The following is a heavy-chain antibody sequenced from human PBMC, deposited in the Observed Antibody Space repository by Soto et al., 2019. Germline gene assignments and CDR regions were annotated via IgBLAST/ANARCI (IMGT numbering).Heavy chain of an antibody. D-gene: IGHD3-10*01. CDR3: ARDQGGEFGEFPYFDY. J-gene: IGHJ4*02. CDR1: GGSISSYY. CDR2: IYYSGST. V-gene: IGHV4-59*01. Sequence: PSETLSLTCTVSGGSISSYYWSWIRQPPGKGLEWIGYIYYSGSTNYNPSLKSRVTISVDTSKNQFSLKLSSVTAADTAVYYCARDQGGEFGEFPYFDYWGQGTLVTVSS.